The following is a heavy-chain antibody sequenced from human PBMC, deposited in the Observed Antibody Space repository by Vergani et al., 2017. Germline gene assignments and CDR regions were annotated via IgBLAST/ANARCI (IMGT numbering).Heavy chain of an antibody. Sequence: EVQLLESGGDLVQPGGSLRLSCAASGFSFNTQAVTWVRQAPGKGLEWVSAVSGSGTDKYYADSVKGRFTISRDNSQNTVNLQMNSLRVDDTAVYYCAKDLGGCNSISCSYYMDVWGKGTTVTV. CDR1: GFSFNTQA. J-gene: IGHJ6*03. CDR3: AKDLGGCNSISCSYYMDV. D-gene: IGHD2/OR15-2a*01. CDR2: VSGSGTDK. V-gene: IGHV3-23*01.